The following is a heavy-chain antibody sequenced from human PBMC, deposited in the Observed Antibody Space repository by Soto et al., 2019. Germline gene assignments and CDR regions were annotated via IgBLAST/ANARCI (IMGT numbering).Heavy chain of an antibody. V-gene: IGHV3-30-3*01. CDR1: GFTFSSYA. J-gene: IGHJ3*02. CDR3: ARGGYYYDSSGYYHDAFDI. D-gene: IGHD3-22*01. CDR2: ISYDGSNK. Sequence: GGSLRLSCAASGFTFSSYAMHWVRQAPGKGLEWVAVISYDGSNKYYADSVKGRFTISRDNSKNTLYLQVNSLRAEDTAVYYCARGGYYYDSSGYYHDAFDIWGQGTMVTVSS.